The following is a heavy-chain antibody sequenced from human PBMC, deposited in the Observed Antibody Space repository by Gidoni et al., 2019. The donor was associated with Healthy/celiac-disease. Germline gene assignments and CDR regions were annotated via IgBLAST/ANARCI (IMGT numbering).Heavy chain of an antibody. Sequence: EVQLLQSGGGLVQPGGSLRPSCAASGFTVSSNYMSWVRQAPGKGLEWCTIIYSGGNTYYADSVKGRFTIARDNSKNTLYLQMNSLRAEDTAVYYCARGAAAWGQGTLVTVSS. CDR1: GFTVSSNY. CDR3: ARGAAA. V-gene: IGHV3-66*02. CDR2: IYSGGNT. J-gene: IGHJ5*01. D-gene: IGHD6-25*01.